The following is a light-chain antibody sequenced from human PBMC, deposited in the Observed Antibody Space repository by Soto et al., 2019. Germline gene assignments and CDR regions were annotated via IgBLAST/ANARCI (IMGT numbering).Light chain of an antibody. CDR1: QSGSSN. Sequence: EIVMTQSPAILSVSPGERATLSCRASQSGSSNLAWYQQKPGQTPRLLIYGASTRATGIPARFSGSGSGTEFTLTISSLQSEDFAIYYCQQRSNWPLTFGQGKRLEIK. CDR2: GAS. J-gene: IGKJ5*01. V-gene: IGKV3-15*01. CDR3: QQRSNWPLT.